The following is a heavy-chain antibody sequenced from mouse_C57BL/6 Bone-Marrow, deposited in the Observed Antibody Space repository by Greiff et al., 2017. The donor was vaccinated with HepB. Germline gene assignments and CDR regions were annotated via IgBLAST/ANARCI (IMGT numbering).Heavy chain of an antibody. CDR3: ARDYYGSSFYWYFDV. V-gene: IGHV1-61*01. D-gene: IGHD1-1*01. J-gene: IGHJ1*03. CDR1: GYTFTSYW. Sequence: QVQLQQPGAELVRPGSSVKLSCKASGYTFTSYWMDWVKQRPGQGLEWIGNIYPSDSETHYNQKFKDKATLTVDKSSSTAYMQLSSLTSEDSAVYYCARDYYGSSFYWYFDVWGTGTTVTVSS. CDR2: IYPSDSET.